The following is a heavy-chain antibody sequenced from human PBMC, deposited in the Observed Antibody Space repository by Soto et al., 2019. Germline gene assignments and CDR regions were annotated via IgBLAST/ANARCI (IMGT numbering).Heavy chain of an antibody. J-gene: IGHJ5*02. V-gene: IGHV4-34*01. Sequence: LSLTCAVYGGSVNGYYWNWIRQPAWKGLEGMGGINHTGGTHYNPSLKSRVTMSVDTSKNQFSLRLSSVTAADTAIYYCATRITVFGLLIPPFDPRGQGTQVTVAA. CDR2: INHTGGT. CDR1: GGSVNGYY. D-gene: IGHD3-3*01. CDR3: ATRITVFGLLIPPFDP.